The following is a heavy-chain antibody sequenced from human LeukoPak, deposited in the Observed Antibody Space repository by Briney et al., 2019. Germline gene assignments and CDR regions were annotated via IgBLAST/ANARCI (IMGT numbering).Heavy chain of an antibody. Sequence: GGSLRLSCAASRFTFSSYTMNWVRQAPGKGLEWVSSISSSSSYIYYADSVKGRFTISRDNSKNTLYLQMNSLRDEDSAAYYCARVYLERLTAGYFDHWGQGTWVTVSP. CDR2: ISSSSSYI. J-gene: IGHJ4*02. CDR1: RFTFSSYT. CDR3: ARVYLERLTAGYFDH. V-gene: IGHV3-21*01. D-gene: IGHD2-8*01.